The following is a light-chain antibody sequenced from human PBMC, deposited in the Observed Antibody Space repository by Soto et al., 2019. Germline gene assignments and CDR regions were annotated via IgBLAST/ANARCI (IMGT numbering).Light chain of an antibody. CDR1: NNDVGGHMY. J-gene: IGLJ1*01. V-gene: IGLV2-14*01. CDR2: EID. CDR3: SSFTSRSTFNYV. Sequence: QSVLTQPASVSGSPGQSITISCTGTNNDVGGHMYVSWYQHQAGKVPKLIIYEIDNRPSGVSDRFSGSKSGNTASLTISGLQPEDEADYYCSSFTSRSTFNYVFGTGTKVTVL.